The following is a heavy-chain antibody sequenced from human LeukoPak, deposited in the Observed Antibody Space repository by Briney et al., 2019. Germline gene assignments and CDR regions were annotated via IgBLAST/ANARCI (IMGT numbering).Heavy chain of an antibody. CDR2: ISSSSSYI. J-gene: IGHJ3*02. V-gene: IGHV3-21*01. D-gene: IGHD2-2*01. CDR1: GFAFTTYS. CDR3: AREVEGDFDI. Sequence: GGSLRLSCGASGFAFTTYSTNWGRQAPGKGLDGFSSISSSSSYIYYAHSLKGRSTNYRDNAKNPLYLQMNSLSAEDTAVYYCAREVEGDFDIWGQGTMVTVSS.